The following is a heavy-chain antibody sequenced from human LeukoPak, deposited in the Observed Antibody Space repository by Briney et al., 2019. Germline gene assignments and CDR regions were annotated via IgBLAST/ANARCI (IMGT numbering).Heavy chain of an antibody. CDR1: GASISRYY. CDR2: VYSAGNT. D-gene: IGHD2-8*02. Sequence: SETLSLTCTVSGASISRYYWSWIRQRPGKGLEWIGYVYSAGNTNYNPSLRSRVAMSLDTSKKQFSLRLTSVTTADTAVYYCARRSCTGNSCYFDYWGQGTLVTVSS. V-gene: IGHV4-59*01. J-gene: IGHJ4*02. CDR3: ARRSCTGNSCYFDY.